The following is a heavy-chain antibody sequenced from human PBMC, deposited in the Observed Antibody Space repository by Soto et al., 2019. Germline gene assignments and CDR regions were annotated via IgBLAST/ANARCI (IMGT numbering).Heavy chain of an antibody. CDR3: ARKDQQLVAAFDI. J-gene: IGHJ3*02. V-gene: IGHV1-69*01. CDR1: GGTFSSYA. D-gene: IGHD6-6*01. CDR2: IIPIFGTA. Sequence: QVQLVQSGAEVKKPGSSMKVSCKASGGTFSSYAISWVRQAPGQGLEWMGGIIPIFGTANYAQKFQGRVTITADESTSTAYMELCSLRSEDTALYYCARKDQQLVAAFDIWGQETMVTVSS.